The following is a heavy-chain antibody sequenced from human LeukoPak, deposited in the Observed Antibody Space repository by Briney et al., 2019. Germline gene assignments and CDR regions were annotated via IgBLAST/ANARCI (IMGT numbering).Heavy chain of an antibody. V-gene: IGHV4-59*01. CDR2: IYYSGSS. CDR3: ASHYGSGFDS. Sequence: PSETLSLTCTVSVGSISSYYWSWMRQPPGKGLEWIGYIYYSGSSNYSPSLKSRVTMSLDTSKNQFSLKLSSVTAADTAMYYCASHYGSGFDSWGQGTLVTVSS. D-gene: IGHD3-10*01. J-gene: IGHJ4*02. CDR1: VGSISSYY.